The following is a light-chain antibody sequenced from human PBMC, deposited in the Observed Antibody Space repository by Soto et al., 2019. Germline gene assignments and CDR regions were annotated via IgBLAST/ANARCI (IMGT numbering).Light chain of an antibody. CDR1: QSLVYSDGNAY. Sequence: DVVMTQSPLSLPVTLGQPASISCRSSQSLVYSDGNAYLNWFQQRPGQSPRRLIYKVSNRDSGVPDRLSGRGAGTNFTLKISRVEAEDVGVYYYMHNTHWPPRTFGQGTKVEI. CDR2: KVS. CDR3: MHNTHWPPRT. J-gene: IGKJ1*01. V-gene: IGKV2-30*01.